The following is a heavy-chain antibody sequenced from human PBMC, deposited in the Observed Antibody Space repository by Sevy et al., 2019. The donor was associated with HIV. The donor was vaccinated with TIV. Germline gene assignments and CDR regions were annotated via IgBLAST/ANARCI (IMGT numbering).Heavy chain of an antibody. Sequence: SETLSLTCTVSGASISSSGHYWGWIRQPPGKGLEWIASINYSGTTFYNPSLKSRVTISADTSKNQFSLRLSSVTAADSSIYFCVGPKLTYINGWHYLDYWGQGTVVTVSS. V-gene: IGHV4-39*01. CDR3: VGPKLTYINGWHYLDY. D-gene: IGHD6-19*01. CDR1: GASISSSGHY. CDR2: INYSGTT. J-gene: IGHJ4*02.